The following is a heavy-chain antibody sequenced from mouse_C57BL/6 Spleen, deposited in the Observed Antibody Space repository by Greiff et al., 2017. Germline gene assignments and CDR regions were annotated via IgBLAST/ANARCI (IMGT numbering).Heavy chain of an antibody. D-gene: IGHD1-1*02. Sequence: EVKVVESGPELVKPGDSVKISCKASGYSFTGYFMNWVMQSHGKSLEWIGRINPYNGDTFYNQKFKGKATLTVDKSSSTAHMELRSLTSEDSAVYYCARLRVGGNYFDYWGQGTTLTVSS. CDR3: ARLRVGGNYFDY. V-gene: IGHV1-20*01. J-gene: IGHJ2*01. CDR2: INPYNGDT. CDR1: GYSFTGYF.